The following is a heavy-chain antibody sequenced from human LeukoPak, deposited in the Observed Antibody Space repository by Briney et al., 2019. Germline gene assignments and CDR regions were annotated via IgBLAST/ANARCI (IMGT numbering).Heavy chain of an antibody. CDR3: ARIAEGHYGDYYFDY. J-gene: IGHJ4*02. Sequence: PSETLSLTCAVCGGSFSGYSWSWIRQPPGKGLEWIGEINHSGSTNYNPSLKSRVTISVDTSKDQFSLKLSSVTAADTAVYYCARIAEGHYGDYYFDYWGQGTLVTVSS. D-gene: IGHD4-17*01. CDR2: INHSGST. CDR1: GGSFSGYS. V-gene: IGHV4-34*01.